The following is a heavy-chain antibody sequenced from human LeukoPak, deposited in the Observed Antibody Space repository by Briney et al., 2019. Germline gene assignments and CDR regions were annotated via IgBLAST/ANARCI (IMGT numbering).Heavy chain of an antibody. D-gene: IGHD1-7*01. CDR3: ARRRFISGTSSSYFDL. CDR2: FSEYNGNT. CDR1: GFRFSSYG. J-gene: IGHJ5*02. V-gene: IGHV1-18*01. Sequence: ASVKVSCTASGFRFSSYGLSWVRQAPGQGLEWMGWFSEYNGNTDYAQKFQDRATMTTDTSTGTAYMEIRSLRSDDTAVYYCARRRFISGTSSSYFDLWGQGTLVTVSS.